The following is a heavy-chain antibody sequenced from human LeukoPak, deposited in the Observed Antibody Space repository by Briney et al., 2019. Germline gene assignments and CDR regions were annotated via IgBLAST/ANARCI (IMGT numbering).Heavy chain of an antibody. CDR1: GFTFSSYA. CDR3: AERQCNGGSCFYIDY. CDR2: ISGSGGST. V-gene: IGHV3-23*01. J-gene: IGHJ4*02. Sequence: GGSLRLSCAASGFTFSSYAMSWVRQAPGKGLEWVSVISGSGGSTYYADSVKGRFTISRDNSKNTLYLQMNSLRAEDSAVYYCAERQCNGGSCFYIDYWGQGTLVTVSS. D-gene: IGHD2-15*01.